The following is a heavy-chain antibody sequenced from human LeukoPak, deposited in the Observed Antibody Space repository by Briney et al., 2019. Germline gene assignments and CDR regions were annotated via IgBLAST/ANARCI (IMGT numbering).Heavy chain of an antibody. CDR2: INDSGRT. Sequence: SETLSLTCAVYSESFSGYSYMWLRQPPGKGLDWIGKINDSGRTSYNPSLKSRITISIDTSKNQSFLNLHSVTAADTAVYYCARGPAGYCPSASCHHYFDRWGQGTLVTVSS. J-gene: IGHJ4*02. D-gene: IGHD2-2*03. CDR3: ARGPAGYCPSASCHHYFDR. CDR1: SESFSGYS. V-gene: IGHV4-34*01.